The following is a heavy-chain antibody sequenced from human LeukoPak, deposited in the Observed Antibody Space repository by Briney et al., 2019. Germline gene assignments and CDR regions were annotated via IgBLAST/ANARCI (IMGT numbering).Heavy chain of an antibody. D-gene: IGHD4-23*01. V-gene: IGHV3-48*03. CDR1: GFTFSTYE. Sequence: GGSLRLSCAASGFTFSTYEMNWVRQVPGKGLEWVSYISSSGTTIYYAASVKGRFTISRDNAKNSLYLQINSLRAEDTAVYYCARVRGNSGGFDYWGQGTLVTVSS. CDR2: ISSSGTTI. CDR3: ARVRGNSGGFDY. J-gene: IGHJ4*02.